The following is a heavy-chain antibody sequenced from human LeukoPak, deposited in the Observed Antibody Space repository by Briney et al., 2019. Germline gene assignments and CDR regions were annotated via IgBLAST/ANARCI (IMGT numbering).Heavy chain of an antibody. J-gene: IGHJ6*03. V-gene: IGHV1-69*06. CDR1: GGTFSSYA. Sequence: SVKVSCKASGGTFSSYAISWVRQAPGQGLEWMGRIIPIFGTANYAQKFQGRVTITADKSTSTAYMELSSLRSEDTAVYYCARGGTRIAAAGKDPSYYYHYMDVWGKGTTVTVSS. CDR3: ARGGTRIAAAGKDPSYYYHYMDV. D-gene: IGHD6-13*01. CDR2: IIPIFGTA.